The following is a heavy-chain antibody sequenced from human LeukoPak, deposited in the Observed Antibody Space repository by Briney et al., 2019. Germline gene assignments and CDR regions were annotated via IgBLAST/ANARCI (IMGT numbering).Heavy chain of an antibody. Sequence: PGGPLRLSCAASGFIFSSYGMNWVRQAPGKGLEWVSYIGTSSSTIYYADSVKGRFTISRDNAKNSLYLQMNSLRDEDTAVYYCARHDYGGNSGDYWRQGTLVTVSS. CDR1: GFIFSSYG. V-gene: IGHV3-48*02. CDR3: ARHDYGGNSGDY. J-gene: IGHJ4*02. CDR2: IGTSSSTI. D-gene: IGHD4-23*01.